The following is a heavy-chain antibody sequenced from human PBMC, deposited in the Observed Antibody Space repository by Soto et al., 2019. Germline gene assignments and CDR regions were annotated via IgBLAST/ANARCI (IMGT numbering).Heavy chain of an antibody. D-gene: IGHD6-13*01. V-gene: IGHV1-8*01. J-gene: IGHJ5*02. CDR2: MNPNSGNT. Sequence: QVQLVQSGAEVKKPGASVKVSCKASGYTFTSYDINWVRQATGQGLEWMGWMNPNSGNTGYAQKFQGRVTMTRNTSISTAYMELSSLRSEDTAVHYCARERSAAGTGWFDPWGQGTLVTVSS. CDR1: GYTFTSYD. CDR3: ARERSAAGTGWFDP.